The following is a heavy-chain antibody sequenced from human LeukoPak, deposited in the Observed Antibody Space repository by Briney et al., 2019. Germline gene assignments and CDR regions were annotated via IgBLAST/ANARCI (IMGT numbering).Heavy chain of an antibody. CDR2: IYYSGST. J-gene: IGHJ5*01. Sequence: SETLSLTCTVSGGSISSSSYCWGWIRQPPGKGLEWIGYIYYSGSTTYNPSLKSRVTISVDTSKNQFSVKLSSVTAADTAVYYCAREWNYVIDSWGQGTLVTVSS. V-gene: IGHV4-61*01. CDR1: GGSISSSSYC. D-gene: IGHD1-7*01. CDR3: AREWNYVIDS.